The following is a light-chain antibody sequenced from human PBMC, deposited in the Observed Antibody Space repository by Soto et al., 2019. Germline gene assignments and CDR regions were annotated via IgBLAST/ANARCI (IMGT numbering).Light chain of an antibody. CDR1: SSNIANNY. CDR3: GTWDSSLSAVI. V-gene: IGLV1-51*01. J-gene: IGLJ2*01. CDR2: DNN. Sequence: QSVLTQPPSVSAAPGQKVTISCSGSSSNIANNYVSWYQQLPETAPQLLIYDNNRRPSGIPDRFSGSKSGTSATLGITGLQTGDEADYYCGTWDSSLSAVIFGGGTKLTVL.